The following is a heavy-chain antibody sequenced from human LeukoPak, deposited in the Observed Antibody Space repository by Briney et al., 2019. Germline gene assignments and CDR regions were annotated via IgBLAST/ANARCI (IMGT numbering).Heavy chain of an antibody. Sequence: GGSLRLSCAASGFTFSGFWMSWVRQAPGKGLEWVANIKPDGSDKAYVDSVKGRFTISRDNTKNSLYLQMSSLRAEDTAVYYCARAMTWGQGTLVSVSS. CDR2: IKPDGSDK. CDR3: ARAMT. V-gene: IGHV3-7*01. CDR1: GFTFSGFW. J-gene: IGHJ5*02.